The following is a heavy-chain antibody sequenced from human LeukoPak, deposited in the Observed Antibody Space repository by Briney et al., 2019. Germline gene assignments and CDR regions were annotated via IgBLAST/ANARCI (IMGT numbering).Heavy chain of an antibody. V-gene: IGHV1-18*01. CDR1: GYTFTSYD. J-gene: IGHJ4*02. CDR2: ISAYNGNT. CDR3: ARARYGSGSYHFDY. D-gene: IGHD3-10*01. Sequence: GASVKVSCKASGYTFTSYDINWVRQAPGQGLEWMGWISAYNGNTNYAQKFQGRVTITTDESTSTAYMELSSLRSEDTAVYYCARARYGSGSYHFDYWGQGTLVTVSS.